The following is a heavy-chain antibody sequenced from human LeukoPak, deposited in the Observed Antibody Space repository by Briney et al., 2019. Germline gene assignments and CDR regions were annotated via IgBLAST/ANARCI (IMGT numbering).Heavy chain of an antibody. D-gene: IGHD2-15*01. J-gene: IGHJ4*02. CDR3: TRAAGGSLD. CDR2: ISHSGST. Sequence: PSETLSLTCAVYGGSFSGYYWSWIRQPPGKGLEWLGEISHSGSTNSNPSLKSRVTISVDTSKSQFSLKLSSVTAADTAVYYCTRAAGGSLDWGQGTLVTVSS. V-gene: IGHV4-34*01. CDR1: GGSFSGYY.